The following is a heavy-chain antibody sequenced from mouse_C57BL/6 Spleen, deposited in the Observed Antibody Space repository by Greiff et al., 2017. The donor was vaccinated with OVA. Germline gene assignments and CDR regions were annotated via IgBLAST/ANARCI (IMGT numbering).Heavy chain of an antibody. Sequence: VKLMESGPELVKPGASVKISCKASGYAFSSSWMNWVKQRPGKGLEWIGRIYPGDGDTNYNGKFKGKATLTADKSSSTAYMQLSSLTSEDSAVYFCANGGSYWYFDVWGTGTTVTVSS. CDR3: ANGGSYWYFDV. V-gene: IGHV1-82*01. CDR2: IYPGDGDT. CDR1: GYAFSSSW. J-gene: IGHJ1*03.